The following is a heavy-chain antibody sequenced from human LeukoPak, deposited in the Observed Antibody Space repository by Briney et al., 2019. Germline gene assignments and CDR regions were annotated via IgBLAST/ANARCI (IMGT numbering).Heavy chain of an antibody. J-gene: IGHJ4*02. CDR2: INAADNT. D-gene: IGHD4-17*01. CDR3: AHLLDYGDNRLDF. Sequence: PGASVRVSCKASGYTFISYAIHWVRQAPGQRLEWMGWINAADNTKYSQKFQGRVTFTRDTSASTAYMELSSLRSEDTAIYYCAHLLDYGDNRLDFWGQGTLVTVSS. V-gene: IGHV1-3*01. CDR1: GYTFISYA.